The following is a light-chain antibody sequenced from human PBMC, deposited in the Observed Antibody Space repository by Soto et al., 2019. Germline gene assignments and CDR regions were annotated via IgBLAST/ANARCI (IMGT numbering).Light chain of an antibody. V-gene: IGLV2-14*01. Sequence: QSDLTQPAAVSGSPGQSITISCTGTSSDVGGYNYVSWYQQHPGKAPKLMIYDVSNRPSGVSNRFSGSKSGNTASLTISGLQAEDEADYYFSSYTSSSTPYVFGTGTK. CDR3: SSYTSSSTPYV. CDR1: SSDVGGYNY. CDR2: DVS. J-gene: IGLJ1*01.